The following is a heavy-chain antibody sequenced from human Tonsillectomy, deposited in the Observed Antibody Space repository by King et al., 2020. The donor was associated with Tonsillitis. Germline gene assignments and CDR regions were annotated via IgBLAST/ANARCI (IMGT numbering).Heavy chain of an antibody. V-gene: IGHV4-34*01. CDR1: GGSFSGYY. CDR2: INHSGST. CDR3: ARGRYYFDSSGPRFDY. J-gene: IGHJ4*02. D-gene: IGHD3-22*01. Sequence: VQLQQWGAGLLKPSETLSLTCAVYGGSFSGYYWTWIRQPPGKGLEWIGEINHSGSTNYNPSRKSRVTISVDTSKNQFSLKLSSVTAADTAVYYCARGRYYFDSSGPRFDYWGQGTLVTVSS.